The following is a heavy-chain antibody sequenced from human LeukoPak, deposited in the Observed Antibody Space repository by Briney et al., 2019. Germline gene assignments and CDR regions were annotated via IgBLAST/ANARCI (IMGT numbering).Heavy chain of an antibody. V-gene: IGHV1-18*01. D-gene: IGHD3-10*01. Sequence: SVKVSCKASGYTFTSYGISWVRQAPGQGLEWMGWISAYNGNTNYAQKLQGRVTMTTDTSTSTAYMELRSLRSDDTAVYYCVRPRSIDGSGSYYTTSPYDNWFDPWGQGTLVTVSS. CDR1: GYTFTSYG. CDR2: ISAYNGNT. CDR3: VRPRSIDGSGSYYTTSPYDNWFDP. J-gene: IGHJ5*02.